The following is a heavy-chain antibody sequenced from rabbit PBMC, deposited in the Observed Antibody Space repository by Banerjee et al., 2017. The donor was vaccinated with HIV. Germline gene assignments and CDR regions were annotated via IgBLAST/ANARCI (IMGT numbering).Heavy chain of an antibody. D-gene: IGHD6-1*01. J-gene: IGHJ4*01. CDR1: GFSFSSSYY. Sequence: QSLEESGGDLVKPGASLTLTCTASGFSFSSSYYMCWVRQAPGKGLEWIGNFVAGKSRTYYASWVNGRFTISSDNAQNTLYLQLNSLTAADTATYLCARGGGHAGDGYGLWGQGTLVTVS. CDR2: FVAGKSRT. V-gene: IGHV1S40*01. CDR3: ARGGGHAGDGYGL.